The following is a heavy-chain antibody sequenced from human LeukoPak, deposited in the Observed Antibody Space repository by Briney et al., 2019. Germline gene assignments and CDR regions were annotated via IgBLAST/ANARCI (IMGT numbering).Heavy chain of an antibody. D-gene: IGHD1-26*01. J-gene: IGHJ4*02. CDR2: IYTSGST. CDR3: AREEGGSYYGY. Sequence: SETLSLTCTVSGGSISSYYWSWIRQPAGKGLVWIGRIYTSGSTNYNPSLKSRVTISVDTSKNQFSLKLSSVTAADTAVYYCAREEGGSYYGYWGQGTLVTVSS. V-gene: IGHV4-4*07. CDR1: GGSISSYY.